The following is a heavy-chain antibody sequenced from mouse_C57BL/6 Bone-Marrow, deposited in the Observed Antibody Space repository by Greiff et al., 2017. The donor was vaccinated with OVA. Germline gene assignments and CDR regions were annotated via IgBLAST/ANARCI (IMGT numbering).Heavy chain of an antibody. CDR2: IYPRSGNT. Sequence: VQVVESGAELARPGASVKLSCKASGYTFTSYGISWVKQRTGQGLEWIGEIYPRSGNTYYNEKFKGKATLTADKSSSTAYMELRSLTSEDSAVYFCARRANFDYWGQGTTLTVSS. CDR3: ARRANFDY. J-gene: IGHJ2*01. D-gene: IGHD1-1*01. V-gene: IGHV1-81*01. CDR1: GYTFTSYG.